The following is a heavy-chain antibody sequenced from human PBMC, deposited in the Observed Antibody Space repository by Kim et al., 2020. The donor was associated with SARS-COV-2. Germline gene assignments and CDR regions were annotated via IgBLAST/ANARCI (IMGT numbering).Heavy chain of an antibody. J-gene: IGHJ3*02. CDR2: INHSGST. Sequence: SETLSLTCAVYGGSFSGYYWSWIRQPPGKGLEWIGEINHSGSTNYNPSLKSRVTISVDTSKNQFSLKLSSVTAADTAVYYCARAWGRYYDIFLIWGQGTMVTVSS. V-gene: IGHV4-34*01. CDR1: GGSFSGYY. CDR3: ARAWGRYYDIFLI. D-gene: IGHD3-9*01.